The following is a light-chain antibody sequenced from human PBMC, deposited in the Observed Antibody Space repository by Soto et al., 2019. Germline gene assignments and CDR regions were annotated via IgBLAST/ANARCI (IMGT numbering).Light chain of an antibody. CDR1: QSVSSSY. CDR2: GAS. J-gene: IGKJ4*01. CDR3: QQYGSSRLT. Sequence: EIVLTQSPGTLSLSPGERATLSCRASQSVSSSYLAWYKQKPGQAPRLLIYGASSRATGIPDRFSGSGSGTDFTLTISRLEPEYFALYYCQQYGSSRLTFGGGTKVEIK. V-gene: IGKV3-20*01.